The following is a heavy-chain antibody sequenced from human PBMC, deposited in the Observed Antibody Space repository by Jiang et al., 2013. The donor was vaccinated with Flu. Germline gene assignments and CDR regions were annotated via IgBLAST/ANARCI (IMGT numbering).Heavy chain of an antibody. J-gene: IGHJ4*02. V-gene: IGHV5-51*01. CDR1: GYSFTSYW. CDR3: ARGGYSPEAYFDY. CDR2: SILVTLIP. Sequence: KGSGYSFTSYWIGWVRQMPGKAWSGWGSSILVTLIPDTARPSQGQVTISADKSISTAYLQWSSLKASDTAMYYCARGGYSPEAYFDYWGQGTLVTVSS. D-gene: IGHD5-24*01.